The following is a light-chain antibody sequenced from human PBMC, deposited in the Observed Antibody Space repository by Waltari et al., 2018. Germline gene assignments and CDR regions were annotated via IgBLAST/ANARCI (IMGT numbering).Light chain of an antibody. CDR1: RRVESSF. Sequence: VLTQCPDALSLPPVEIASLPCSPRRRVESSFLAWYQQKPGQAPRPLIYGASSGAAGIPDRFSGSGSGTDFTLTIRRLEPEDFAVYYWQQYGSSPWTFGQGTKVECK. V-gene: IGKV3-20*01. CDR3: QQYGSSPWT. J-gene: IGKJ1*01. CDR2: GAS.